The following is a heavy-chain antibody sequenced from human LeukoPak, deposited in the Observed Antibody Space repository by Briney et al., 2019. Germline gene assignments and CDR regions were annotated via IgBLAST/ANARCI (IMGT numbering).Heavy chain of an antibody. CDR2: IYYSGST. J-gene: IGHJ1*01. D-gene: IGHD4-17*01. CDR1: GGSISSYY. V-gene: IGHV4-59*08. Sequence: PSETLSLTCTVSGGSISSYYWSWIRQPPGKGLEWIGYIYYSGSTNYNPSLKSRVTISVDTSKNQFSLKLSSVTAADTAVYYCASGGGLNDYGDYVCFQHWGQGTLVTVSS. CDR3: ASGGGLNDYGDYVCFQH.